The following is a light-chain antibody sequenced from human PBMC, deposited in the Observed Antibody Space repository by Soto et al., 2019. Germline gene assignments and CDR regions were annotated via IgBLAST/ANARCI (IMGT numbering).Light chain of an antibody. Sequence: AIQMTQSPSSLSASIGDRVTITCRASQGIGNNLGWYQQKPGKAPEVLIYAASTLQSGVPSRFSGSGSGTDFTLTIYSLQSEDSATYYCLLDYNYSWTFGQGTKVDIK. J-gene: IGKJ1*01. V-gene: IGKV1-6*01. CDR2: AAS. CDR1: QGIGNN. CDR3: LLDYNYSWT.